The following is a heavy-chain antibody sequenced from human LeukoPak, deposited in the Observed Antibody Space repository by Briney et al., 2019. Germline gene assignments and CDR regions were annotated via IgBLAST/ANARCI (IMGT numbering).Heavy chain of an antibody. CDR1: GFTFTGYY. J-gene: IGHJ6*02. Sequence: ASVNVSCKASGFTFTGYYMHWVRQAPGQGLEWMGWINPNSGGTNYAQQFQGRVTMTRDTSVSTAYMELSRLRSDDTAVYYCARSYCSSTSCYALYDFWSGYTPSYGMDVWGQGTTVTVSS. D-gene: IGHD2-2*01. CDR3: ARSYCSSTSCYALYDFWSGYTPSYGMDV. V-gene: IGHV1-2*02. CDR2: INPNSGGT.